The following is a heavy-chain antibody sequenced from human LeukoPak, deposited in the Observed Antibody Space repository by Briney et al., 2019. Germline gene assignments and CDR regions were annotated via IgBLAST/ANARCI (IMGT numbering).Heavy chain of an antibody. V-gene: IGHV3-21*01. CDR1: GFTFSSYS. CDR3: ARGSAMVYYYMDV. CDR2: ITRSSSYI. Sequence: PGGSLRLSCAASGFTFSSYSMNWVRQAPGKGLEWVSSITRSSSYIYYADSVKGRFTISRDNAKNSLNSLRAEDTAVYYCARGSAMVYYYMDVWGKGTTVTISS. J-gene: IGHJ6*03. D-gene: IGHD5-18*01.